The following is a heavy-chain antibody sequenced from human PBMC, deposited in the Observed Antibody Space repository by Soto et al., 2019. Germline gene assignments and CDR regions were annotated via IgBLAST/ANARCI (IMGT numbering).Heavy chain of an antibody. Sequence: PSETLSLTCTVSGGSISSSSYYWGWIRQPPGKGLEWIGSIYYSGSTNYNPSLKSRVTISVDTSKNQFSLKLSSVTAADTAVYYCARVGDSSSWFNWFDPWGQGTLVTVSS. D-gene: IGHD6-13*01. CDR2: IYYSGST. CDR1: GGSISSSSYY. CDR3: ARVGDSSSWFNWFDP. J-gene: IGHJ5*02. V-gene: IGHV4-39*07.